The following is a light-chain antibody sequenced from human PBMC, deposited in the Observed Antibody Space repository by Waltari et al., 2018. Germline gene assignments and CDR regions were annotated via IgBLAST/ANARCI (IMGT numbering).Light chain of an antibody. J-gene: IGLJ2*01. CDR3: ASWDGSLGGVI. CDR1: NYNIGNYY. V-gene: IGLV1-47*01. Sequence: QSVLSQPPSASGPPGQRVTISCSGGNYNIGNYYVSCYHQLPGTAPQLLIYRNNQRPSGVPDRFSGSKSGTSASLAISGLRSEDEADYYCASWDGSLGGVIFGGGTKLTVL. CDR2: RNN.